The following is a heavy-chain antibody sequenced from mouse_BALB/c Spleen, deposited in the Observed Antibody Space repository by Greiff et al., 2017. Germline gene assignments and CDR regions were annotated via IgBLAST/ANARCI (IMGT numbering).Heavy chain of an antibody. CDR1: GFTFNTYA. D-gene: IGHD2-10*02. CDR2: IRSKSNNYAT. V-gene: IGHV10-1*02. CDR3: VRQSGNPFAY. Sequence: EVKLEESGGGLVQPKGSLKLSCAASGFTFNTYAMNWVRQAPGKGLEWVARIRSKSNNYATYYADSVKDRFTISRDDSQSMLYLQMNNLKTEDTAMYYCVRQSGNPFAYWGQGTLVTVSA. J-gene: IGHJ3*01.